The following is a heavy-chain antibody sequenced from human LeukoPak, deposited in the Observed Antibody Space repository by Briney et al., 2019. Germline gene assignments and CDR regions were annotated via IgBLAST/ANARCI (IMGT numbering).Heavy chain of an antibody. V-gene: IGHV3-48*03. CDR1: GFTFSSYE. Sequence: GGSLRLSCAAAGFTFSSYEMSWVRQAPGKGREWVSYISSSGSNIYYADSVKGRFTISRDNAKNSLYLQMNSLRAEDTAVYYCARSGKWLTDYWGQGTLVTVSS. CDR2: ISSSGSNI. J-gene: IGHJ4*02. D-gene: IGHD3-22*01. CDR3: ARSGKWLTDY.